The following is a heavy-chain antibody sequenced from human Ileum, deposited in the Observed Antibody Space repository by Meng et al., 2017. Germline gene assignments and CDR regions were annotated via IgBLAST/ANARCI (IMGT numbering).Heavy chain of an antibody. CDR3: ARGFWKSGFDS. D-gene: IGHD3-3*01. CDR2: TYYTSKWNN. Sequence: RQSCPALVKPPQPLFLTVPTSWGHVPRCYAAGSWIRQAPSKGLEWVGSTYYTSKWNNDYAVVERSRITINAHTSKILSSLHLNSVTPEDTAVYSCARGFWKSGFDSWGQGTLVTVSS. J-gene: IGHJ5*02. CDR1: WGHVPRCYAA. V-gene: IGHV6-1*01.